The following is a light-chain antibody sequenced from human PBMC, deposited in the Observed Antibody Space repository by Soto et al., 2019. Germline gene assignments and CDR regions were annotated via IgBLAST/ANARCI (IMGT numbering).Light chain of an antibody. J-gene: IGLJ2*01. CDR1: SSNTGKNY. CDR2: DNN. CDR3: GTWDSSLSAVV. V-gene: IGLV1-51*01. Sequence: SVLTQPPSLSAAPGQKVTISCSGTSSNTGKNYVSWYQQLPGTAPKLLIYDNNQRPSGIPDRFSGSKSGTSATLGITGLQTGDEADYYCGTWDSSLSAVVFGGGTKVTVL.